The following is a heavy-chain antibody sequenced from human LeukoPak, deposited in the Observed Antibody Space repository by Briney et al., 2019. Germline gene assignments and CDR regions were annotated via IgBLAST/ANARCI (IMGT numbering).Heavy chain of an antibody. CDR1: GFTVSSNY. J-gene: IGHJ4*02. Sequence: GGSLRLYCAASGFTVSSNYMSWVRQAPGKGLEWVSVIYSGGSTYYADSVKGRFTISRDNSKNTLYLQMNSLRAEDTAVYYCARASMSALDYWGQGTLVTVSS. CDR3: ARASMSALDY. CDR2: IYSGGST. V-gene: IGHV3-53*01.